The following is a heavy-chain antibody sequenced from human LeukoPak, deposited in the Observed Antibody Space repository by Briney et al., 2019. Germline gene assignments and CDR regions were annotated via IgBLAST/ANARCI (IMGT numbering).Heavy chain of an antibody. V-gene: IGHV3-21*01. CDR1: GSTFPISD. CDR3: ARGVRPAAFDI. CDR2: IRSDSNHI. D-gene: IGHD5/OR15-5a*01. J-gene: IGHJ3*02. Sequence: RASLKLSCAASGSTFPISDMNWVRQAPGQGLEWISSIRSDSNHIAYADSVRGRFTISTDNAQNSLYMQMHSLTAEDAATYYCARGVRPAAFDIWGQGTMVTVSS.